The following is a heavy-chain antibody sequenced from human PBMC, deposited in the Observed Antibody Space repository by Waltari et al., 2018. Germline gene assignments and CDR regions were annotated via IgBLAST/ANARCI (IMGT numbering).Heavy chain of an antibody. J-gene: IGHJ6*02. CDR2: IIPIFGTA. CDR3: ARASPPTYYDMLTGYKNYYYGMDV. CDR1: GGTFSSYA. Sequence: QVQLVQSGAEVKKPGSSVKVSCKASGGTFSSYAISWVRQAPGQGLEWMGGIIPIFGTANYAQKCQGRVTITADESTSTAYMELSSLRSEDTAVYYCARASPPTYYDMLTGYKNYYYGMDVWGQGTTVTVSS. V-gene: IGHV1-69*01. D-gene: IGHD3-9*01.